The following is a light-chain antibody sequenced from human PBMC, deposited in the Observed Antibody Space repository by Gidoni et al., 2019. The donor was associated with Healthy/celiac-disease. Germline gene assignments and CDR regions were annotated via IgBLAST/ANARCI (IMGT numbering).Light chain of an antibody. CDR2: GAS. CDR1: KSVSSSY. J-gene: IGKJ1*01. Sequence: EIVLTKSPGTLSLSPGERATLSCSASKSVSSSYLAWYQQKPGQAPRLLIYGASSMATGIPARFSGSGSGTDFTLTISRLEPEDFAVYYCQQYGSSPQTFGQGTKVEIK. CDR3: QQYGSSPQT. V-gene: IGKV3-20*01.